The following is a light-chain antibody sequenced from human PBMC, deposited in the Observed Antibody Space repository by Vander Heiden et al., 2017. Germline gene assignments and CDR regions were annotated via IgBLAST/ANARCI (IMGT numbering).Light chain of an antibody. J-gene: IGKJ2*01. Sequence: DIQVTQYPSFLSASVGDTVTIPCRASQGINSYLTWYQQQPGKAPKLLIYAASTWQSGVPSRFSGSGSGTEFTLTISSLQPEDFAAYFCQQVNTYPYTFGQGTKLE. CDR1: QGINSY. CDR2: AAS. V-gene: IGKV1-9*01. CDR3: QQVNTYPYT.